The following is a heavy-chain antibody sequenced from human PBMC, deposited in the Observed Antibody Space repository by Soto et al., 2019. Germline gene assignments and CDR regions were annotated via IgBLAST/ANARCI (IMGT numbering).Heavy chain of an antibody. CDR3: AKVPTGEMATIFQAFEI. J-gene: IGHJ3*02. Sequence: VGSLRLSCAASGFTFRSYAMSWVRQAPGKGLEWVSGISGTGGSTYYADSVRGRFTISRDNSKNTLYLQMNSLRGEGTAVYYCAKVPTGEMATIFQAFEIWGQGTLVTVSS. D-gene: IGHD5-12*01. CDR1: GFTFRSYA. CDR2: ISGTGGST. V-gene: IGHV3-23*01.